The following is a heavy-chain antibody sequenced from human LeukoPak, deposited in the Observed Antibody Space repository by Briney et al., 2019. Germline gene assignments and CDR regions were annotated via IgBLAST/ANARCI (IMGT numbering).Heavy chain of an antibody. CDR1: GDSVSSNSAA. D-gene: IGHD6-6*01. J-gene: IGHJ6*03. CDR3: ARGPQLVGYYYIDV. V-gene: IGHV6-1*01. Sequence: SLTLSLTCAISGDSVSSNSAAWNWIRQSPSRGLEWLGRTYYRSNWYDDYALSVKSRITINADTSKNQFSLQLNSMTPEDTAVYYCARGPQLVGYYYIDVWGKGTTVTVSS. CDR2: TYYRSNWYD.